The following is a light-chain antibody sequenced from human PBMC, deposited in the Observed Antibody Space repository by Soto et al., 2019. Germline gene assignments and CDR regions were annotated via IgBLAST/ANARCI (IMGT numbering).Light chain of an antibody. CDR3: TSFTSSTTQI. CDR1: SSDVGAYNY. Sequence: QSALTQPASVSGSPGQSITISCTGTSSDVGAYNYVSWYQQHPGKAPKALIYEVSNRPSGVSNRFSGSKSGNTASLTISGLQDEDEADYYCTSFTSSTTQIFGGGTKVTVL. J-gene: IGLJ2*01. V-gene: IGLV2-14*01. CDR2: EVS.